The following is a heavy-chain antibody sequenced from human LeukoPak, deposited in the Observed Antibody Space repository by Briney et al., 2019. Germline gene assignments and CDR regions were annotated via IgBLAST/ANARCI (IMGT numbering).Heavy chain of an antibody. CDR2: ISSSGSTI. CDR3: ARDGGYYDSSGYYTFDY. D-gene: IGHD3-22*01. V-gene: IGHV3-48*03. CDR1: GFTFSSYE. J-gene: IGHJ4*02. Sequence: GGSLRLSCAASGFTFSSYEMNWVRQAPGKGLEWVSYISSSGSTIYYADSVKGRFTISRDNAKNSLYLQMNSLRAEDTAVYYCARDGGYYDSSGYYTFDYWGQGTLVTVSS.